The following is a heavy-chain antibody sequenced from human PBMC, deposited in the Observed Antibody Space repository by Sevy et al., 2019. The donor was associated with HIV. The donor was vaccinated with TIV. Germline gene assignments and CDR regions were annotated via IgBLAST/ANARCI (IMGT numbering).Heavy chain of an antibody. D-gene: IGHD4-17*01. CDR1: GFTFSSYG. CDR2: ISYDGSNK. V-gene: IGHV3-30*18. J-gene: IGHJ6*02. CDR3: AKHTVAVQYYYGMDV. Sequence: GGSLRLSCAASGFTFSSYGMHWVRQAPGKGLEWVAVISYDGSNKYCADSVKGRFTISRDNSKNTLYLQMNSLRAEDTAVYYCAKHTVAVQYYYGMDVWGQGTTVTVSS.